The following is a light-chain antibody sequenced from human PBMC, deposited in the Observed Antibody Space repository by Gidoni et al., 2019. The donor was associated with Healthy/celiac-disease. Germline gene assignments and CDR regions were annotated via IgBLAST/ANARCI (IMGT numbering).Light chain of an antibody. CDR3: QQYNSYSRT. J-gene: IGKJ1*01. CDR2: KAS. V-gene: IGKV1-5*03. CDR1: QSISSW. Sequence: IKRTRSPSTLSASVGDRVTITCRASQSISSWLAWYQQKPGKAPKLLIYKASSLESGVPSRFSGSGSGTEFTLTISSLQPDDFATYYCQQYNSYSRTFGQXTKVEIK.